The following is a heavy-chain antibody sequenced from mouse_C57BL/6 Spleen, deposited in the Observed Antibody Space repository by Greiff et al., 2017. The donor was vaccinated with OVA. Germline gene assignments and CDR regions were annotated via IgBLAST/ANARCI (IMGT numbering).Heavy chain of an antibody. CDR2: INPNNGGT. CDR3: ARRDYYGNYLDY. Sequence: EVQLQQSGPELVKPGASVKISCKASGYTFTDYYMNWVKQSHGKSLEWIGDINPNNGGTSYNQKFKGKATLTVDKSSSTAYMELRSLTSEDSAVYYCARRDYYGNYLDYWGQGTTLTVSS. CDR1: GYTFTDYY. V-gene: IGHV1-26*01. J-gene: IGHJ2*01. D-gene: IGHD2-1*01.